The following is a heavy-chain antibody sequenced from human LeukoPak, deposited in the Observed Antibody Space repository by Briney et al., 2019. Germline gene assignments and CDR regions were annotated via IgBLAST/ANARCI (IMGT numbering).Heavy chain of an antibody. V-gene: IGHV3-23*01. CDR2: VSGGGEST. Sequence: GGSLRLSCAASGFTFSSNYMSWVRQAPGKGLEWVSRVSGGGESTYYADSVKGRFTISRDNSKDTVYLQMNTLRDEDTAIYYCTKEKYSGYIGYFDSWGQGTLVTVSS. CDR1: GFTFSSNY. CDR3: TKEKYSGYIGYFDS. D-gene: IGHD5-12*01. J-gene: IGHJ4*02.